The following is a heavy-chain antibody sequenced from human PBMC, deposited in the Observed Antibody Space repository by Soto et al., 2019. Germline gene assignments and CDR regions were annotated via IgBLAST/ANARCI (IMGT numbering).Heavy chain of an antibody. CDR2: ISGSGGST. CDR3: AKFPVRPAASPDYFDY. D-gene: IGHD2-2*01. V-gene: IGHV3-23*01. Sequence: EVQLLESGGGLVQPGGSLRLSCAASGFTFSSYAMSWVRQAPGKGLEWVSAISGSGGSTYYADSVKGRFTISRDNSKNTLYLQMNSLRAEDTAVYYCAKFPVRPAASPDYFDYWVQGTLVTVSS. CDR1: GFTFSSYA. J-gene: IGHJ4*02.